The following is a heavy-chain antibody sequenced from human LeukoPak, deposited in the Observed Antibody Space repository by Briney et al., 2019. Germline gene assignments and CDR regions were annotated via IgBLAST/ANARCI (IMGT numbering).Heavy chain of an antibody. CDR3: AREARPSYYYYYMDV. Sequence: SETLSLTCTVSGGSISSSSNYWGWIRQPPGKGLEWIGSIYYSGSTYYNPSLKSRVTISVDTSKNQFSLKLSSVTAADTAVYYCAREARPSYYYYYMDVWGKGTTVTVSS. V-gene: IGHV4-39*07. CDR2: IYYSGST. J-gene: IGHJ6*03. D-gene: IGHD6-6*01. CDR1: GGSISSSSNY.